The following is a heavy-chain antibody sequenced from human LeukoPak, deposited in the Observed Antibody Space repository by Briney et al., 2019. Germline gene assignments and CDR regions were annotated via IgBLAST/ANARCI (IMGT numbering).Heavy chain of an antibody. CDR2: IYPDDSDT. CDR3: ARPNITSYYDSRGHDAFDV. V-gene: IGHV5-51*01. D-gene: IGHD3-22*01. J-gene: IGHJ3*01. Sequence: GESLKISCKGSGYRFNAYWIAWVRQMPGKGLEWMGIIYPDDSDTRYSPSFQGQVTISADKSVRTAYLQWSSLKASDTAMYYCARPNITSYYDSRGHDAFDVSGQGTMVTVSS. CDR1: GYRFNAYW.